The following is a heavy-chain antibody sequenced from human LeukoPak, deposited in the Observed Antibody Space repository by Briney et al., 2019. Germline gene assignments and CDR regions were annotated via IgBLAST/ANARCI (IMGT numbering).Heavy chain of an antibody. CDR2: IYTSGST. D-gene: IGHD3-22*01. Sequence: SQTLSLTCTVSGGSISSGSYYWRWIRQPARKGLEWIGRIYTSGSTNYNPSLKSRVTISVDTSKNQFSLKLSSVTAADTAVYYCARALLGDSSGYYPNSYYFDYWGQGTLVTVSS. V-gene: IGHV4-61*02. J-gene: IGHJ4*02. CDR1: GGSISSGSYY. CDR3: ARALLGDSSGYYPNSYYFDY.